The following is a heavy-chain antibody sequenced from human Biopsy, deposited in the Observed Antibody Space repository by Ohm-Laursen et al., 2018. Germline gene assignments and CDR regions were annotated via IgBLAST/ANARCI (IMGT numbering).Heavy chain of an antibody. Sequence: ASVKVSCKGSEFSFSRYDMHWVRQAPGRGLEWMGIISPSGGDTMGTQKSQDRLTMTRDTSASTVHMELKSLKSEDTAVYYCAIFEGYSDDNLDYEHYGMDVWGQGTTVTVSS. CDR2: ISPSGGDT. J-gene: IGHJ6*02. V-gene: IGHV1-46*01. D-gene: IGHD1-26*01. CDR3: AIFEGYSDDNLDYEHYGMDV. CDR1: EFSFSRYD.